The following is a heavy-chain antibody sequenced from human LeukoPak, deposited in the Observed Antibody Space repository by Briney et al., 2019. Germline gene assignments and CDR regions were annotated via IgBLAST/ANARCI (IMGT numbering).Heavy chain of an antibody. D-gene: IGHD3-22*01. J-gene: IGHJ3*02. CDR2: IYTSGST. V-gene: IGHV4-61*02. CDR3: ARDLYYFDSSGYYLWGFDI. CDR1: GGSISSGSYY. Sequence: PSETLSLTCTVSGGSISSGSYYWSWIRHPAGKGLEWIGRIYTSGSTNYNPSLKSRVTISVDTSKNQFSLKLSSVTAADTAVYYCARDLYYFDSSGYYLWGFDIWGQGTMVTVSS.